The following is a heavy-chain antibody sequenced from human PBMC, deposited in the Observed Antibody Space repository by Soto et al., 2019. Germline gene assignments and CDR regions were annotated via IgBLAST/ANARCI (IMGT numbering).Heavy chain of an antibody. CDR3: RKASHWCIISPTPDH. CDR2: ISGGGGST. CDR1: GFTFSSYA. V-gene: IGHV3-23*01. J-gene: IGHJ4*02. Sequence: GGSLRLSCAASGFTFSSYAMSWVRQAPGKGLEWVSVISGGGGSTYYADSVKGRFTITRDNSKNMLYLQMNSLRAEDTAVYYCRKASHWCIISPTPDHWGKGTQFTVS. D-gene: IGHD2-15*01.